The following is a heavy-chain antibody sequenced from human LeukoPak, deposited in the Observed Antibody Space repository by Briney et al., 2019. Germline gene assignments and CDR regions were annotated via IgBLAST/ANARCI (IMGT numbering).Heavy chain of an antibody. CDR3: ARGGAKGYSSSWSENDAFDI. CDR2: IIPIFGTA. Sequence: SAKVSCKASGGTFSSYAISWVRQAPGQGLEWRGGIIPIFGTANYAQKFQGRVTITTDESTSTAYMELSSLRSEDTAVYYCARGGAKGYSSSWSENDAFDIWGQGTMVTVSS. CDR1: GGTFSSYA. V-gene: IGHV1-69*05. J-gene: IGHJ3*02. D-gene: IGHD6-13*01.